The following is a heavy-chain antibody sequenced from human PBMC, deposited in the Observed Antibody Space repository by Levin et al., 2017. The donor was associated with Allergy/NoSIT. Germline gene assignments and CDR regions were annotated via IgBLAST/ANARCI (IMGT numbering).Heavy chain of an antibody. Sequence: SETLSLTCTVSGGSISSGGYYWSWIRQHPGKGLEWIGYIYYSGSTYYNPSLKSRVTISVDTSKNQFSLKLSSVTAADTAVYYCARYYDSSGNPMVIGDAFDIWGQGTMVTVSS. J-gene: IGHJ3*02. CDR2: IYYSGST. V-gene: IGHV4-31*03. CDR3: ARYYDSSGNPMVIGDAFDI. D-gene: IGHD3-22*01. CDR1: GGSISSGGYY.